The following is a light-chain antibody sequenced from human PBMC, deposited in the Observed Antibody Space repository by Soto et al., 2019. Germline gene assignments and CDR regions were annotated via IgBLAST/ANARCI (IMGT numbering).Light chain of an antibody. CDR1: QGISTY. CDR2: AAS. Sequence: DIQMTQSPSSLSESAGDRVTITCRASQGISTYLNWYQQKPGKAPKLLIYAASILQSGVRSRFSGSGSETDFTLTISSLQPEDFATYSCQQSYRTTWTFGQGTKVEIQ. J-gene: IGKJ1*01. CDR3: QQSYRTTWT. V-gene: IGKV1-39*01.